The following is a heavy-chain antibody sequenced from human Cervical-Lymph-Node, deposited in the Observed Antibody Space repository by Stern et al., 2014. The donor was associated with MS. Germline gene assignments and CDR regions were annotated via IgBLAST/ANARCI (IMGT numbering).Heavy chain of an antibody. CDR2: IYYNGST. D-gene: IGHD3-16*02. Sequence: VQLEESGPGLVRPSQTLSLTCSISGGSINSGGYYWSWIRQHPGKGLEWIGYIYYNGSTYSNPSLRSRVTMSLGTSQNQFSLQLTSVTAADSAMYYCASSLMIFLGGGLVGGTFDYWGQGILVTVSS. CDR3: ASSLMIFLGGGLVGGTFDY. V-gene: IGHV4-31*03. CDR1: GGSINSGGYY. J-gene: IGHJ4*02.